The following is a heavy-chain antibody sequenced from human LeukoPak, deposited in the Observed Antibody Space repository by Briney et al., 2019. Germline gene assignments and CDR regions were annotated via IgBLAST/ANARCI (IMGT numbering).Heavy chain of an antibody. Sequence: ASVKVSCKASGYTFTSHGISWVRQAPGQGLEWMGWISTYNGNTNYAQKLQGRVSMTTDTSTSTAYMELRSLRSDDTAVYYCARGQTYYYDSSGSYRIWGQGTMVTVSS. CDR3: ARGQTYYYDSSGSYRI. J-gene: IGHJ3*02. CDR2: ISTYNGNT. D-gene: IGHD3-22*01. CDR1: GYTFTSHG. V-gene: IGHV1-18*01.